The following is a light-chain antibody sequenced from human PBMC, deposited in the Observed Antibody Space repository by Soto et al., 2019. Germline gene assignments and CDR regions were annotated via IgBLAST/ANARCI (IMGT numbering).Light chain of an antibody. CDR3: QQYNSYSIT. CDR1: QTISSW. J-gene: IGKJ5*01. Sequence: DIQMTQSPSTLSGSVGDRVTITCRASQTISSWLAWYQQKPGKAPKLLIYKASSLESGVPSRFSGSGSGTEFTLTISSLQPDDFATYYCQQYNSYSITFGQGKRLEIK. CDR2: KAS. V-gene: IGKV1-5*03.